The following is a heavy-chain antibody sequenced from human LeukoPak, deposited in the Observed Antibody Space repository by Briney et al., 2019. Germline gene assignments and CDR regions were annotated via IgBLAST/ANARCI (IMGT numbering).Heavy chain of an antibody. J-gene: IGHJ5*02. CDR3: ARDRPIYSNHNWFDP. CDR1: GFTFSSYW. D-gene: IGHD4-11*01. Sequence: GGSLRLSCAASGFTFSSYWMSWVRQAPGNGLALVAHIKQDGSEKYYVDSVKGRFTISRDNAKNSLYLQMNSLRAEDTAVYYCARDRPIYSNHNWFDPWGQGTLVTVSS. CDR2: IKQDGSEK. V-gene: IGHV3-7*01.